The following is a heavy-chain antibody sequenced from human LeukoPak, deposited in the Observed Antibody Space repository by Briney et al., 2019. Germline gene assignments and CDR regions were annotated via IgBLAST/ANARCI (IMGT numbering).Heavy chain of an antibody. CDR2: IYPGDSDT. Sequence: GESLKISCKGSEYSFTNHWIAWVRQMPGKGLEWMGIIYPGDSDTRYSPSFQGQVTISADKSISTAYLQWSSLKASDTAMYYCASVIAARNDAFDIWGQGTMVTVSS. CDR3: ASVIAARNDAFDI. V-gene: IGHV5-51*01. CDR1: EYSFTNHW. J-gene: IGHJ3*02. D-gene: IGHD6-6*01.